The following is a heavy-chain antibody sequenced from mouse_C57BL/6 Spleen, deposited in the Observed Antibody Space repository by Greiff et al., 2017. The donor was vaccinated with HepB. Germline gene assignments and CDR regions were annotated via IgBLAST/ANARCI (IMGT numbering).Heavy chain of an antibody. CDR1: GYTFTSYW. D-gene: IGHD1-1*01. V-gene: IGHV1-72*01. Sequence: QVQLQQPGAELVKPGASVKLSCKASGYTFTSYWMPWVKQRPGRGLEWIGRIGPNSGGTKYNERFKSKGTLTVDKPASTAYMQLSSLTSEDTAIYSGARYYYGSSWEYFDVWGTGTPVTVSS. J-gene: IGHJ1*03. CDR3: ARYYYGSSWEYFDV. CDR2: IGPNSGGT.